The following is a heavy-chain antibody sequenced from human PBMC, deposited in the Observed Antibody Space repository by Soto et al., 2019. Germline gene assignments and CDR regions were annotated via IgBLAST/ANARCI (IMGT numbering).Heavy chain of an antibody. Sequence: QVQLVQSGAEVKKPGSSVKVSCKAAGGTFSSYAISWVRQAPGQGLEWMGGIIPILGTANYARKFQGRVTMTADESTSTAYMELSSLRSEDTAVYYCAKGSTIIAARRGWFDPWGQGTLVTVSS. CDR2: IIPILGTA. J-gene: IGHJ5*02. CDR1: GGTFSSYA. CDR3: AKGSTIIAARRGWFDP. D-gene: IGHD6-6*01. V-gene: IGHV1-69*01.